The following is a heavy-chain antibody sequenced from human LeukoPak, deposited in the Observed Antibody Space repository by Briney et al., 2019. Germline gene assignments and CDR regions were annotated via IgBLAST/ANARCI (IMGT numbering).Heavy chain of an antibody. Sequence: PGGSLRLSCAASGFTFSDHYMDWVRQAPGKGLEWVGRSRNKANTYTKEYAASVRGRFTISRDDSKNSLYLQMNSLRAEDTAVYYCARVTATYNLFDLWGQGTLVTVSS. CDR2: SRNKANTYTK. CDR1: GFTFSDHY. V-gene: IGHV3-72*01. CDR3: ARVTATYNLFDL. D-gene: IGHD1-20*01. J-gene: IGHJ5*02.